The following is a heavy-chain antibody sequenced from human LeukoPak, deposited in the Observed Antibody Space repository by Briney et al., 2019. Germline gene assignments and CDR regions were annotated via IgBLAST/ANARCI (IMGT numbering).Heavy chain of an antibody. D-gene: IGHD3-10*01. CDR1: GYTFTGYY. CDR2: INPNSGGT. V-gene: IGHV1-2*06. Sequence: ASVKVSCKASGYTFTGYYMHWVRQAPGQGLEWMGRINPNSGGTNYAQKFQGRVTMTRDTSISTAYMELSRLRSDDTAVYYCARDKSAGADTGSSFYYWGQGALVTVSS. CDR3: ARDKSAGADTGSSFYY. J-gene: IGHJ4*02.